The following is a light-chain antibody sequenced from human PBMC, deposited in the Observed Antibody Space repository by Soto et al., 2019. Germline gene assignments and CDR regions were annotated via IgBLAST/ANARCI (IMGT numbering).Light chain of an antibody. V-gene: IGKV3-11*01. CDR3: QQRSDSPST. CDR1: QSVRSY. J-gene: IGKJ4*01. Sequence: EIVLTQSPATLSLSPGERTTLSCRASQSVRSYLAWYQQKPGQAPRLLIYDASNRAPGIPARFSGSGSGTDFTLTISRLEPEDFAVYYCQQRSDSPSTFGGGTKVEIK. CDR2: DAS.